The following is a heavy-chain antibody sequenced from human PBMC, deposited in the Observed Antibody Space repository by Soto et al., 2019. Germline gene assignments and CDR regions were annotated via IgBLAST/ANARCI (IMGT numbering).Heavy chain of an antibody. J-gene: IGHJ4*02. CDR3: ARDVLNGDYVHFDY. CDR2: ISSSSSYI. V-gene: IGHV3-21*01. Sequence: EVQLVESGGGLVKPGGSLRLSCAASGFTFSSYSMNWFRQAPGKGLEWVSSISSSSSYIYYADSVKGRFTISRDNAKNSLYLQMNSLRAEDTAVYYCARDVLNGDYVHFDYWGQGTLVTVSS. CDR1: GFTFSSYS. D-gene: IGHD4-17*01.